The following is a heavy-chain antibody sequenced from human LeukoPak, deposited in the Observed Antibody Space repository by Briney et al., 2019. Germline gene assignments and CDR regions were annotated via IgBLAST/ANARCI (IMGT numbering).Heavy chain of an antibody. V-gene: IGHV3-23*01. CDR3: AKFPDYYYGSGSTGFDY. J-gene: IGHJ4*02. Sequence: GGSLRLSCAASGFTFSSYAMSWVRQAPGKGLEWVSAISGSGGSTYYADSVKGRFTICRDNSKNTLYLQMNSLRAEDTAVYYCAKFPDYYYGSGSTGFDYWGQGTLVTVSS. CDR1: GFTFSSYA. D-gene: IGHD3-10*01. CDR2: ISGSGGST.